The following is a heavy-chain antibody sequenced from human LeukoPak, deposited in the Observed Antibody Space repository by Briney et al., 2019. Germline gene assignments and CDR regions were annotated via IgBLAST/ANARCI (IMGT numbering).Heavy chain of an antibody. CDR3: ARDILVCGTNGAFDI. CDR1: GGSFSGYY. D-gene: IGHD2-8*01. Sequence: PSETLSLTCAVYGGSFSGYYWSWIRQPPGKGLEWIGYIYYSGSTNYNPSLKSRVTISVDTSKNQFSLKLSSVTAADTAVYYCARDILVCGTNGAFDIWGQGTMVTVSS. CDR2: IYYSGST. J-gene: IGHJ3*02. V-gene: IGHV4-59*01.